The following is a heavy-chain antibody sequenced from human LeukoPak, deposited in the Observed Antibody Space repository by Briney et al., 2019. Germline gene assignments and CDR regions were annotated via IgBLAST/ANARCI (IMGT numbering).Heavy chain of an antibody. CDR3: ARLRYTYGKNFDY. Sequence: GGSLRLSCAASGFTFSSYAMHWVRQAPGKGLEYVSAISSNGGSTYYANSVKGRFTISRDNSKNTLYLQMGSLRAEDMAVYYCARLRYTYGKNFDYWGQGTLVTASS. CDR1: GFTFSSYA. CDR2: ISSNGGST. J-gene: IGHJ4*02. D-gene: IGHD5-18*01. V-gene: IGHV3-64*01.